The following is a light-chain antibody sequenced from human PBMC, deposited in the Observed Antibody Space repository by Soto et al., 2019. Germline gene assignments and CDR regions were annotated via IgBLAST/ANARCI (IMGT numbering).Light chain of an antibody. Sequence: ELVLTQSPGTLSLSPGEGATLSCRASQGVSSTYLAWYQQKPGQAPRLLIYGASFRATGIPDRFSGTKSGTDFTLTIRRLEPEDAAVYYCQQYNDLPPKLTFAGGTKVDNK. V-gene: IGKV3-20*01. CDR2: GAS. CDR1: QGVSSTY. CDR3: QQYNDLPPKLT. J-gene: IGKJ4*01.